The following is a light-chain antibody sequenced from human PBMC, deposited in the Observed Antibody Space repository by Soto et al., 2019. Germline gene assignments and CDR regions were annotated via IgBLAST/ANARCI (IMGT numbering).Light chain of an antibody. V-gene: IGKV1-39*01. CDR2: TTS. J-gene: IGKJ2*01. Sequence: DIQVTQSPSSLSASVGDRVTITCRASQNIATYLNWYQQKPGTAPTLLMYTTSNLGSGVPSRFSGSGAGTHFTLTISSLQPEDFATYFCQQSYSTPYTFGQGTKLEIK. CDR3: QQSYSTPYT. CDR1: QNIATY.